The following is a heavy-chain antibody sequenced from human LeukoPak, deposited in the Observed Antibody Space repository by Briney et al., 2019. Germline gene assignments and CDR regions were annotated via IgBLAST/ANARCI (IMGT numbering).Heavy chain of an antibody. CDR2: IYYSGST. V-gene: IGHV4-59*01. J-gene: IGHJ4*02. CDR3: ARVRQGSGDY. D-gene: IGHD3-10*01. CDR1: GGSISSYY. Sequence: KPSETLSITCTVSGGSISSYYWSWIRQPPGKGLEWIGYIYYSGSTNYNPSLKSRVTISVDTSKNQFSLKLSSVTAADTAVYYCARVRQGSGDYWGQGTLVTVSS.